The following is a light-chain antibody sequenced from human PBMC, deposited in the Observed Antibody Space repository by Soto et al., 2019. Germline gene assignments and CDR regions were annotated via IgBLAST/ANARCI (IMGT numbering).Light chain of an antibody. CDR3: QQYNNWWT. V-gene: IGKV3-15*01. CDR1: QSVSSS. Sequence: EIVMTQSPATLSLSPVERVTLPCRASQSVSSSLAWYQQKPGQAPRLLIYGASTRATGIPARFSGSGSETEFTLTISSLQSEDFAVYYCQQYNNWWTFGQGTKVDIK. J-gene: IGKJ1*01. CDR2: GAS.